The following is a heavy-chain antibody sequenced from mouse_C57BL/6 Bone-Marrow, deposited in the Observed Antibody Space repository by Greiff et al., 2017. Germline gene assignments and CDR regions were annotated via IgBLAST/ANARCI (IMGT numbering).Heavy chain of an antibody. J-gene: IGHJ2*01. V-gene: IGHV1-58*01. CDR2: IYIGNGYT. Sequence: VQLQQSGAELVRPGSSVKMSCKTSGYTFTSYGINWVKQRPGQGLEWIGYIYIGNGYTEYNEKFKGKATLPSDTSSSTAYMQLSSLTSEDSAIYFCEFITTVVATKKFDYWGQGTTLTVSS. D-gene: IGHD1-1*01. CDR1: GYTFTSYG. CDR3: EFITTVVATKKFDY.